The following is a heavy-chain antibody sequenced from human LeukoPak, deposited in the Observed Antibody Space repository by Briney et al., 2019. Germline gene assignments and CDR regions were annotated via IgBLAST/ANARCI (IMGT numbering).Heavy chain of an antibody. J-gene: IGHJ6*03. CDR2: IYHSGST. D-gene: IGHD3-3*01. CDR3: ARVDVLRSSYYMDV. Sequence: PSETLSLTCTVSGGSISSGGYYWSWIRQPPGKGLEWIGYIYHSGSTYYNPSLKSRVTISVDRSKNQFSLKLSSVTAADTAVYYCARVDVLRSSYYMDVWGKGTTVTVSS. CDR1: GGSISSGGYY. V-gene: IGHV4-30-2*01.